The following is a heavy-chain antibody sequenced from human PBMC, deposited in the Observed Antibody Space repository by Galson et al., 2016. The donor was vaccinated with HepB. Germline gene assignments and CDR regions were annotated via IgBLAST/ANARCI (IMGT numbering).Heavy chain of an antibody. D-gene: IGHD3-10*01. CDR3: AKAYGSGSSFYYYYGMDV. V-gene: IGHV3-33*03. Sequence: SLRLSCAASGFTFSSNGMHWVRQAPGKGLEWVAIIWYDGSDKYYADSVKGRFTISRDNAKNTLYLQMNSLRAEDTAVYYCAKAYGSGSSFYYYYGMDVWGQGTTVTVSS. CDR2: IWYDGSDK. J-gene: IGHJ6*02. CDR1: GFTFSSNG.